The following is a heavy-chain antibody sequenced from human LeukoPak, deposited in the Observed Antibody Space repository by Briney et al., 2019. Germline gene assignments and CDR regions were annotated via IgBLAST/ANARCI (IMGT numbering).Heavy chain of an antibody. V-gene: IGHV4-34*01. J-gene: IGHJ5*02. Sequence: SETPSLTCAVYGGSFSGYYWSWIRQPPGKGLEWIGEINHSGSTNYNPSLKSRVTISVDTSKNQFSLKLSSVTAADTAVYYCARRDSSGYYLGSWGQGTLVTVSS. CDR1: GGSFSGYY. CDR2: INHSGST. D-gene: IGHD3-22*01. CDR3: ARRDSSGYYLGS.